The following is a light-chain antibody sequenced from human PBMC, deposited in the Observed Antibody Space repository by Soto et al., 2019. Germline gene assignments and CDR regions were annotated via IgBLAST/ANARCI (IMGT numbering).Light chain of an antibody. J-gene: IGKJ1*01. V-gene: IGKV3D-11*01. CDR2: DAS. CDR1: QAVGSY. Sequence: ETVLTQSPATLSLSPGDTATLSCRASQAVGSYLAWYQQRPGQTPRLLIYDASKRSTGIPARFSGSGSGADFSLAISSLEDEDFAIYYCLQRANLGWTFGQGTKVEI. CDR3: LQRANLGWT.